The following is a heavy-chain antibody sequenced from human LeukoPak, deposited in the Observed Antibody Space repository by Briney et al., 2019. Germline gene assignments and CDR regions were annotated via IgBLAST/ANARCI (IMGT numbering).Heavy chain of an antibody. J-gene: IGHJ6*02. CDR3: ASHGNNYYNGMDA. CDR1: GGSISRYY. Sequence: SGTLSLTCTVSGGSISRYYWRWTRQSPGKGLEWVWYIYASGSTNYNPTLKTRVTISVDTSKNQFSLKLSSVTAADTAMYYCASHGNNYYNGMDAWGQGTTVTVSS. D-gene: IGHD3-10*01. CDR2: IYASGST. V-gene: IGHV4-59*08.